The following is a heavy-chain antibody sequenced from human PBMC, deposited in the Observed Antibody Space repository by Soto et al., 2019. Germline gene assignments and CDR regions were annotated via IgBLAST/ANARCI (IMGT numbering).Heavy chain of an antibody. CDR2: IIPVFGTA. CDR3: AREWAAGSDGFDI. D-gene: IGHD6-13*01. CDR1: GGTFSSYA. J-gene: IGHJ3*02. Sequence: EQLVQSGAEVKKPGSSVKVSCKASGGTFSSYAINWVRQAPGQGLEWMGGIIPVFGTANYAQKFQGRVTITADESTSTANMELSSLRFEDTAVYYCAREWAAGSDGFDIWGQGTMVRVSS. V-gene: IGHV1-69*01.